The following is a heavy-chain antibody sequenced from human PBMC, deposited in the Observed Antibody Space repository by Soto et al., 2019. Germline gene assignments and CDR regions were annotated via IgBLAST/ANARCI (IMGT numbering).Heavy chain of an antibody. V-gene: IGHV3-30-3*01. CDR1: GFTFSSYA. D-gene: IGHD5-18*01. J-gene: IGHJ4*02. Sequence: GSLRLSCAASGFTFSSYAMHWVRQAPGKGLEWVAVISYDGSNKYYADSVKGRFTISRDNSKNTLYLQMNSLRAEDTAVYYCAREAYRTYSYPIYWGQGTQVTVSS. CDR2: ISYDGSNK. CDR3: AREAYRTYSYPIY.